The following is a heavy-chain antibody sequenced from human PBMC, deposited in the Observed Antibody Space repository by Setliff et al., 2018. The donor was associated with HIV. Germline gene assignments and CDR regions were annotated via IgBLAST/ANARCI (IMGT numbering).Heavy chain of an antibody. Sequence: GGSLRLSCAASGFTVSSNYMSWVRQAPGKGLEWVSSISGSDSSTHYAGSAEGRFTISRDNSKKTLYLQMNSLRAEDTAVYHCAKLVRGWDYWGQGSLVTVSS. CDR3: AKLVRGWDY. D-gene: IGHD1-26*01. J-gene: IGHJ4*02. CDR2: ISGSDSST. V-gene: IGHV3-23*01. CDR1: GFTVSSNY.